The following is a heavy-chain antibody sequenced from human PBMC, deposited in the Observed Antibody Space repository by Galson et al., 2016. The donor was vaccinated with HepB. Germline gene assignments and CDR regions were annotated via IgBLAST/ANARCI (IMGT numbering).Heavy chain of an antibody. CDR3: ARDGGGRSGGWGFYHDYGMDV. J-gene: IGHJ6*04. CDR2: ITWNSGSI. Sequence: SLRLSCAASGFTFDENAMHWVRQVPGKGLEWVSGITWNSGSIGYAESVKGRFTIARDNAKRSRYLQMDSQRPEESAFYYCARDGGGRSGGWGFYHDYGMDVWGKGTTVTVSS. V-gene: IGHV3-9*01. CDR1: GFTFDENA. D-gene: IGHD7-27*01.